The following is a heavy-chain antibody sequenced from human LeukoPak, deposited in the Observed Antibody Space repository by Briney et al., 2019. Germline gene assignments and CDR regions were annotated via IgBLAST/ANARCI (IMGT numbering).Heavy chain of an antibody. J-gene: IGHJ4*02. V-gene: IGHV3-23*01. CDR3: AKTVAAAGDIDY. D-gene: IGHD6-13*01. CDR1: GFTFSSYA. CDR2: ISGSGGST. Sequence: GGSLRLSCAASGFTFSSYAMRWVRQAPGKGLEWVSAISGSGGSTYYADSVKGRFTISRDNSKNTLYLQMNSLRAEDTAVYYCAKTVAAAGDIDYWGQGALVTVSS.